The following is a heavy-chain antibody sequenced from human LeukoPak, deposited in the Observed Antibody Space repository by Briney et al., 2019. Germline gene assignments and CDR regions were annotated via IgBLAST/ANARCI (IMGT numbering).Heavy chain of an antibody. J-gene: IGHJ6*02. CDR1: GYTFTGYY. CDR2: ISAYNGNT. D-gene: IGHD6-13*01. CDR3: ARGRAAAAKTYYYGMDV. V-gene: IGHV1-18*04. Sequence: ASVKVSCKASGYTFTGYYMHWVRQAPGQGLEWMGWISAYNGNTNYAQKLQGRVTMTTDTSTSTAYMELRSLRSDDTAVYYCARGRAAAAKTYYYGMDVWGQGTTVTVSS.